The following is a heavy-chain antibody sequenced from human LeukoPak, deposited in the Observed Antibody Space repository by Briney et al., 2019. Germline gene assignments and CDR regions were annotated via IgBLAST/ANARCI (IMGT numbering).Heavy chain of an antibody. D-gene: IGHD3-3*01. CDR3: ARDGSTPHYDFWSGYYAGFDY. CDR1: AGSIRSSSFY. Sequence: SETLSLTCTVSAGSIRSSSFYWGWIRQLPGKGLEWIGSMDFGGSTYYNPSLQSRVAISVDTSENQFSLKLSSVTAADTAVYYCARDGSTPHYDFWSGYYAGFDYWGHGTLVRVSS. V-gene: IGHV4-39*07. CDR2: MDFGGST. J-gene: IGHJ4*01.